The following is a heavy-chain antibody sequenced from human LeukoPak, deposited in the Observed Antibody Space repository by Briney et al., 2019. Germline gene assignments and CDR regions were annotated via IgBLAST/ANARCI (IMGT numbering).Heavy chain of an antibody. D-gene: IGHD1-26*01. CDR3: ARVGAGCFDF. Sequence: SETLSLTCTVSGGSISSSSYYWGWIRQPPGKGLEWIGSIYYSGSTYYNPSLKSRVTISVDTSKSQFSLKLSSVTAADTAVYYCARVGAGCFDFWGQGTMVTVSS. CDR1: GGSISSSSYY. V-gene: IGHV4-39*01. CDR2: IYYSGST. J-gene: IGHJ3*01.